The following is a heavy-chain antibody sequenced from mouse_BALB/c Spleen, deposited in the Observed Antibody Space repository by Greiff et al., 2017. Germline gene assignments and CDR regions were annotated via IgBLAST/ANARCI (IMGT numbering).Heavy chain of an antibody. J-gene: IGHJ4*01. D-gene: IGHD1-1*01. V-gene: IGHV1-12*01. CDR3: AREGSSPLYYAMDY. CDR1: GYTFTSYN. CDR2: IYPGNGDT. Sequence: LQQPGAELVKPGASVKMSCKASGYTFTSYNMHWVKQTPGQGLEWIGAIYPGNGDTSYNQKFKGKATLTADKSSSTAYMQLSSLTSEDSAVYYCAREGSSPLYYAMDYWGQGTSVTVSS.